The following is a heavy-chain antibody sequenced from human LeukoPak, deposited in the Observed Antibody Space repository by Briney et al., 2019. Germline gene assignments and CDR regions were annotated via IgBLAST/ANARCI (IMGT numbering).Heavy chain of an antibody. D-gene: IGHD2-2*01. CDR1: GGSFSGYY. V-gene: IGHV4-34*01. Sequence: SETLSLTCAVYGGSFSGYYWTWIRQPPGKGLEWIGEINHSGNTNYNPSLKSRVTISVDTSKNQFSLKLSSVTAADTAVYYCARKGIVVVPAANWFDPWGQGTLVTVSS. CDR3: ARKGIVVVPAANWFDP. J-gene: IGHJ5*02. CDR2: INHSGNT.